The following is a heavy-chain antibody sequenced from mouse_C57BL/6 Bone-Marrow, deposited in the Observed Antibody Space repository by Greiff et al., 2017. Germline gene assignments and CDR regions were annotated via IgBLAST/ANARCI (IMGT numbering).Heavy chain of an antibody. J-gene: IGHJ1*03. Sequence: QVQLQQPGAELVMPGASVKLSCKASGYTFTSYWMPWVKQRPGQGLEWIGELDPSDSYPNYTPKFKGKSTLPVDKSSSTAYLQLSSLTSEDSAVYYCAFYGSGYDWYFDVWGTGTTVTVSS. CDR2: LDPSDSYP. D-gene: IGHD1-1*01. CDR3: AFYGSGYDWYFDV. V-gene: IGHV1-69*01. CDR1: GYTFTSYW.